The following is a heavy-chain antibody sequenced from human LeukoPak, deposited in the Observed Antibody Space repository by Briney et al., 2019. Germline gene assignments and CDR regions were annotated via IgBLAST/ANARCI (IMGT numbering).Heavy chain of an antibody. CDR1: GYTFTSYA. CDR2: INAGNGNT. J-gene: IGHJ4*02. Sequence: GASVKVSRKASGYTFTSYAMHWVRQAPGQRLEWMGWINAGNGNTKYSQKFQGRVTITRDTSASTAYMELSSLRSEDTAVYYCARGRITIFGVVITYFDYWGQGTLVTVSS. CDR3: ARGRITIFGVVITYFDY. D-gene: IGHD3-3*01. V-gene: IGHV1-3*01.